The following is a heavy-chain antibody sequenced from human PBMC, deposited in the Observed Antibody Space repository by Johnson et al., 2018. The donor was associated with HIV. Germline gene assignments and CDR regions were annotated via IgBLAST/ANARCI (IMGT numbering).Heavy chain of an antibody. CDR2: IYSGGST. Sequence: EKLVESGGGLIQPGGSLRLSCAASGFTVSSNYMSWVRQAPGKGLEWVSIIYSGGSTYYAESVKGRFIISRDNSKNTLYLQMNSLRDEDTAVYYCATPLGGWRWGDAFDVWGQGTMVTVSS. J-gene: IGHJ3*01. CDR1: GFTVSSNY. D-gene: IGHD3-16*01. CDR3: ATPLGGWRWGDAFDV. V-gene: IGHV3-53*01.